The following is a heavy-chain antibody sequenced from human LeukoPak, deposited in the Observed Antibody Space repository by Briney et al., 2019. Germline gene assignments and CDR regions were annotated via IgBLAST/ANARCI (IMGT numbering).Heavy chain of an antibody. J-gene: IGHJ4*02. CDR3: ARDGAVAGMGGIEFDY. CDR2: INPSGGST. D-gene: IGHD6-19*01. Sequence: ASVKVSCKASGYTFTSYYMHWVRQAPGQGLEWMGIINPSGGSTSYAQKFQGRVTMTRDMSTSTVYMELSSLRSEDTAVYYCARDGAVAGMGGIEFDYWGQGTLVTVSS. CDR1: GYTFTSYY. V-gene: IGHV1-46*01.